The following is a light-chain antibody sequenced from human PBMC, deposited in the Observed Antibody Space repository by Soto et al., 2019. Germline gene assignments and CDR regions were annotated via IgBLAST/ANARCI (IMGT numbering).Light chain of an antibody. CDR1: QSISSW. V-gene: IGKV1-5*03. CDR2: KAS. Sequence: DIQMPQSPSTLSASVGDRVTITCRAGQSISSWLAWYQQKPGKAPKLLIYKASSLKSGVPSRFSGSGSGTEFTLTISSLQPDEFATYYCQHYNSYSEAFGQGTKVDIK. CDR3: QHYNSYSEA. J-gene: IGKJ1*01.